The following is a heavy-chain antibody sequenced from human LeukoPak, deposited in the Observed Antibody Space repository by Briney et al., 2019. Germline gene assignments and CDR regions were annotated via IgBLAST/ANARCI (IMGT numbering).Heavy chain of an antibody. D-gene: IGHD1-26*01. Sequence: GGSLRLSCAASGFTFSSYGMHWVRQAPGKGLEWVAVIWYDGSNKYYADSVKGRFTISRDNSKNTLYLQINSLRAEETAVYYCARDQEGHGGSYSAYWGQGTLVTVSS. CDR3: ARDQEGHGGSYSAY. CDR1: GFTFSSYG. V-gene: IGHV3-33*01. CDR2: IWYDGSNK. J-gene: IGHJ4*02.